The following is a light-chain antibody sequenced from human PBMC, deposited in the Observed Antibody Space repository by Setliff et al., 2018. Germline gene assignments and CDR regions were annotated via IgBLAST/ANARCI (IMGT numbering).Light chain of an antibody. CDR1: SSNIGNNY. CDR3: GTWDNRQRIVV. CDR2: DNN. Sequence: QSVLTQPPSVSAAPGQKVTISCSGSSSNIGNNYVSWYQQFPGTAPKLLIYDNNKGPSGIPDRFSGSKSGTSATLGISGLQTGDEADYYCGTWDNRQRIVVFGGGTKGTVL. J-gene: IGLJ2*01. V-gene: IGLV1-51*01.